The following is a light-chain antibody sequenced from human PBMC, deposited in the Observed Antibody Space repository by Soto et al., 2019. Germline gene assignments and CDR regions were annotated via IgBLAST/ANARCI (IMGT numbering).Light chain of an antibody. Sequence: DIQMTQSPSSLSASVGDRVTITCRASQSISSWLAWYQQKPGKAPKLLIYDASSLESGVPSRFSGSGSGTEFTLTISSLQPDDFATYYCQQYLTYSSLTFGGGTKVDIK. CDR3: QQYLTYSSLT. J-gene: IGKJ4*01. V-gene: IGKV1-5*01. CDR1: QSISSW. CDR2: DAS.